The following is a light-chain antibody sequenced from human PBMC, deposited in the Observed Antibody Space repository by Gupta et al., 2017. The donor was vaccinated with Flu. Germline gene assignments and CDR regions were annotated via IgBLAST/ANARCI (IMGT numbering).Light chain of an antibody. CDR1: QSGCASYKNMSY. CDR2: WAS. J-gene: IGKJ2*01. V-gene: IGKV4-1*01. Sequence: LGERATINCKSGQSGCASYKNMSYLAWYKQKTGQPPKLIMYWASMRESGVPARFSGSGSGTDFTLTINDRQAEDVAVYYCQQNDSIEGYTFGQGTRLEI. CDR3: QQNDSIEGYT.